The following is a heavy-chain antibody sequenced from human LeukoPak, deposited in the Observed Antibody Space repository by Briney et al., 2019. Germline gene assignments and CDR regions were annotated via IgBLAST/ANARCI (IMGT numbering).Heavy chain of an antibody. CDR1: GYTFTGYY. V-gene: IGHV1-2*02. J-gene: IGHJ4*02. CDR2: INPNSGGT. Sequence: GASVKVSCKASGYTFTGYYLHWVRQAPGQGLQWMGWINPNSGGTNYAQKFQGRVTMTRDTSISTAYMELSRLRSDDTAVYYCAREYYDILTGYSQLGYYFDYWGQGTLVTVSS. CDR3: AREYYDILTGYSQLGYYFDY. D-gene: IGHD3-9*01.